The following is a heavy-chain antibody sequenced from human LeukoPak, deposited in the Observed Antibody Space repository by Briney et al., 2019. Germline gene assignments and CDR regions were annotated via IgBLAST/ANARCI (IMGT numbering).Heavy chain of an antibody. D-gene: IGHD1-26*01. J-gene: IGHJ4*02. CDR2: ITNSGGGT. CDR1: GFTFSNYA. CDR3: VKFVGAKAY. V-gene: IGHV3-23*01. Sequence: PGGSLRLSCEASGFTFSNYAMTWVRQAPGKGLEWVSAITNSGGGTYYADSVRGRFTISRDNSKNTLYLQLNSLKAGDTAVYYCVKFVGAKAYWGQGTLVTVSS.